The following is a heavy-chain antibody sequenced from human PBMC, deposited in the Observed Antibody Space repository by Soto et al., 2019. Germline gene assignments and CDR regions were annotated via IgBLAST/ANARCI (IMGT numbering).Heavy chain of an antibody. J-gene: IGHJ4*02. CDR2: ITTGSSAI. D-gene: IGHD2-21*02. V-gene: IGHV3-48*02. CDR3: ARHYYSDY. CDR1: GFTFSSYN. Sequence: GGSLRLSCEASGFTFSSYNMNWVRQAPGKGLEWVSYITTGSSAIYYADSVKGRFTISRDDAKNSLFLQMNSLRDEDTAVYFCARHYYSDYWGQGTLVTVSS.